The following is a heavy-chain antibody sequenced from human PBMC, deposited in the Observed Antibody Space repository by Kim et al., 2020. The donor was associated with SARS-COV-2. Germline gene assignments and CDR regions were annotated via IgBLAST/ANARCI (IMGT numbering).Heavy chain of an antibody. D-gene: IGHD3-10*01. CDR2: ISPYNGHT. V-gene: IGHV1-18*01. CDR3: VGSGISTYGFDI. CDR1: GYTFTSYG. J-gene: IGHJ3*02. Sequence: ASVKVSCKASGYTFTSYGISWVRQDPGQGLEWMGYISPYNGHTNYAQNLQGRVTMTTDTSTSTAYMELRSLRSDDTAVYYCVGSGISTYGFDIWGQGTMVTVSS.